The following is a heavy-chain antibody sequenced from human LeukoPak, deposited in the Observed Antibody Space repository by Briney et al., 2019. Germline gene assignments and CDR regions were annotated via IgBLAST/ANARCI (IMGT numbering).Heavy chain of an antibody. Sequence: ASVKVSCKASGYTFNGYYMHWVRQAPGQGLQYMGWIHPASANTVYAQMFHGRVTLTRDTPATTTYMELSGLRSDDTAVYYCARDLRPANLWGQGTLVTVSS. CDR3: ARDLRPANL. D-gene: IGHD1-7*01. CDR2: IHPASANT. J-gene: IGHJ4*02. V-gene: IGHV1-2*02. CDR1: GYTFNGYY.